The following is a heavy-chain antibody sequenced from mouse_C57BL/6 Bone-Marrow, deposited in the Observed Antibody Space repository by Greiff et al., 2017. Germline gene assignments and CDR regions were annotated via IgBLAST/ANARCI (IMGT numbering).Heavy chain of an antibody. V-gene: IGHV1-69*01. J-gene: IGHJ3*01. CDR3: ARGGYSNYLAWFAY. Sequence: QVQLQQPGAELVMPGASVKLSCKASGYTFTSYWMHWVKQRPGQGLEWIGEIDPSDSYTNYNQQFKGKSTLTVDKSSSTAYMQLSSLTSEDSAVYYCARGGYSNYLAWFAYWGQGTLVTVSA. CDR2: IDPSDSYT. CDR1: GYTFTSYW. D-gene: IGHD2-5*01.